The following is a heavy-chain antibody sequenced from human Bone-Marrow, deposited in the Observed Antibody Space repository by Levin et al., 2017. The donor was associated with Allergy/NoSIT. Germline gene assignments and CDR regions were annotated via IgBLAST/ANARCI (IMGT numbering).Heavy chain of an antibody. V-gene: IGHV3-49*04. Sequence: QTLSLTCAASGFTFGDYGFSWVRQAPGRGLEWVAFIRNIDYGGTTEYAASVKGRFTISRDDSKSIAYLQMNSLRTEDTAVYYCSRWITVIDYYYYYYTDVCGEGTTVTVSS. J-gene: IGHJ6*03. CDR2: IRNIDYGGTT. D-gene: IGHD3-16*01. CDR3: SRWITVIDYYYYYYTDV. CDR1: GFTFGDYG.